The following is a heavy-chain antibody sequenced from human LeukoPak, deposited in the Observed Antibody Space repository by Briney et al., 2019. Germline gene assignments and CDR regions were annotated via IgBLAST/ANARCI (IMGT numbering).Heavy chain of an antibody. J-gene: IGHJ4*02. CDR3: ARGTVPSEYCGGDCQFDY. CDR1: GGSISRYY. Sequence: SETLSLTRTVSGGSISRYYWSWIRQPAGKGLEWIGRVYSSGSTNYNPSLKSRVTMSVDTSKNQFSLKLSSVTAADTAVYYCARGTVPSEYCGGDCQFDYWGQGTLVTVSS. D-gene: IGHD2-21*02. V-gene: IGHV4-4*07. CDR2: VYSSGST.